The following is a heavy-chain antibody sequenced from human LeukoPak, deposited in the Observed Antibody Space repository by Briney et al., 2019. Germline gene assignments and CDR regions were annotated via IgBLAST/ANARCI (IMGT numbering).Heavy chain of an antibody. CDR3: ARDSYSSSWYARSHMDY. V-gene: IGHV1-3*01. CDR1: GYTFTSYA. Sequence: RASVKVSCKASGYTFTSYAMHWVRQAPGQRLEWMGWINAGNGNTKYSQKFQGRVTITRDTSASTAYMELRSLRSDDTAVYYCARDSYSSSWYARSHMDYWGQGTLVTVSS. CDR2: INAGNGNT. J-gene: IGHJ4*02. D-gene: IGHD6-13*01.